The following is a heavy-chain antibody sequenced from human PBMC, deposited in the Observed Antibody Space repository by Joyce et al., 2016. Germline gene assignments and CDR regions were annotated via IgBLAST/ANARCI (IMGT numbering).Heavy chain of an antibody. D-gene: IGHD5-12*01. V-gene: IGHV1-69*06. J-gene: IGHJ4*02. Sequence: QVQLVQSGAEVKKPGSSVKVACKASGGTFDSYGINWVRQAPGHGLEWMGGIVPIVGTANYEQKFQGRVTITADKSTSTAYMELSGLRSDDTAIYYCARAGEIVTTQFGYWGQGTLVTVSS. CDR3: ARAGEIVTTQFGY. CDR2: IVPIVGTA. CDR1: GGTFDSYG.